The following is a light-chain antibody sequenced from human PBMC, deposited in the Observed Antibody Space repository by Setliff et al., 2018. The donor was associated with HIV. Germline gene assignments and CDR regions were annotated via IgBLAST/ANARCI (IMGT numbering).Light chain of an antibody. CDR2: EVN. CDR3: SSYTSSSTLYV. V-gene: IGLV2-14*02. J-gene: IGLJ1*01. Sequence: QSVLAQPASVSGSPGQSITISCTGSTRDAANYNLVSWYQQHPGKAPKLIIFEVNKRPSGVSNRFSGSKSGTTASLTISGLQAEDEADYYCSSYTSSSTLYVFGTGTKVTVL. CDR1: TRDAANYNL.